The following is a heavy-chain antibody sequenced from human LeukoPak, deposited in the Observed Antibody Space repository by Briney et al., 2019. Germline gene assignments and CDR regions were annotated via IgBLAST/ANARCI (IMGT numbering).Heavy chain of an antibody. CDR2: IYYSGST. CDR3: ARYPFSTNAFDI. CDR1: GGSVSSGSYY. J-gene: IGHJ3*02. Sequence: PSETLSLTCTVSGGSVSSGSYYWSWIRQPPGKGLEWIGYIYYSGSTNRNPSLKSRVTITVDTSKNQFSLKLSSVTAADTAVYYCARYPFSTNAFDIWGQGTMVTVSS. V-gene: IGHV4-61*01.